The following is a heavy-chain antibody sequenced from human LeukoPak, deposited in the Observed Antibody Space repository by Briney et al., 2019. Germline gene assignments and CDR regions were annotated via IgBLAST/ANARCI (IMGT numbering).Heavy chain of an antibody. CDR2: IKGDGSEK. J-gene: IGHJ4*02. CDR3: ATQATVVTTFDY. V-gene: IGHV3-7*05. Sequence: GGSLRLSCAASGFTFSNYWMNWVRRALGKGLEWVANIKGDGSEKYYVDSVKGRFTISRDNAENSLYLQMNSLTAEDTAVYYCATQATVVTTFDYWGQGTMVTVSS. CDR1: GFTFSNYW. D-gene: IGHD2-21*02.